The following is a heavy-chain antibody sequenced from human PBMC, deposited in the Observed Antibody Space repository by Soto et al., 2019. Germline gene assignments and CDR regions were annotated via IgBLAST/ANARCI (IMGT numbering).Heavy chain of an antibody. CDR2: INAGNGNT. Sequence: QVQLVQSGAEGKKPGASVKISCKTSGYTFTSYALHWVRQAPGQRLEWMGWINAGNGNTKYSQKFQGRVIITRDTSASTAYMELRSLRSEDTAVYYCARDSGGMDVWGQGTTVTVSS. V-gene: IGHV1-3*01. CDR1: GYTFTSYA. J-gene: IGHJ6*02. CDR3: ARDSGGMDV.